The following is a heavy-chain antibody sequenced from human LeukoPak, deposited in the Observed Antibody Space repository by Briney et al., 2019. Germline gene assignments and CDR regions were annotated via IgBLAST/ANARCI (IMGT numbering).Heavy chain of an antibody. J-gene: IGHJ5*02. CDR3: ATDMRGGSSSSPA. CDR1: GFTFSSYA. Sequence: GGSLRLSCAASGFTFSSYAMSWVRQAPGKGLEWVTFISYDGSNKNYADSVKGRFTISRNNFKNTLYLQMNSLRVQDTAVYYCATDMRGGSSSSPAWGQGTLVTVSS. CDR2: ISYDGSNK. V-gene: IGHV3-30*04. D-gene: IGHD6-6*01.